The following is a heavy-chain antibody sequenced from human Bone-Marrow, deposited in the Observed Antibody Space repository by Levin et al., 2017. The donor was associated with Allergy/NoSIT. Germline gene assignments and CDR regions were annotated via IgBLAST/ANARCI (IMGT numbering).Heavy chain of an antibody. Sequence: GGSLRLSCAASGFTFSSYGMTWVRQAPGKGLEWVSSISGIGGITYYADSVKGRFTISRDNSKNTLFLQMNSLRADDTAIYYCAKAGFEGTGYYLKLDYWGQGTLVTVSS. J-gene: IGHJ4*02. CDR3: AKAGFEGTGYYLKLDY. V-gene: IGHV3-23*01. CDR2: ISGIGGIT. D-gene: IGHD3-9*01. CDR1: GFTFSSYG.